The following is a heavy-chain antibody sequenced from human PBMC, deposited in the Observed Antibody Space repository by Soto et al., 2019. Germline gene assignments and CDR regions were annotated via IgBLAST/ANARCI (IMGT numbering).Heavy chain of an antibody. CDR3: AKDLRDWGFFDY. CDR2: LSGSGGST. CDR1: GFTFHTYA. Sequence: GGSLRLSCAASGFTFHTYAMGWVRQAPGKGLEWASSLSGSGGSTNYAGSVKGQFSISRDNSKDTLYLQMNNLRPEDTAMYYCAKDLRDWGFFDYWGLGTLVTVSS. J-gene: IGHJ4*02. V-gene: IGHV3-23*01. D-gene: IGHD3-16*01.